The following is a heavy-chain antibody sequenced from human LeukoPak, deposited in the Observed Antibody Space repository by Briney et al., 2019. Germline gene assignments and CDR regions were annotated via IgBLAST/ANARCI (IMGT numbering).Heavy chain of an antibody. J-gene: IGHJ4*02. D-gene: IGHD3-9*01. CDR2: ISSSGSTI. V-gene: IGHV3-11*01. CDR1: GFTFSDYY. CDR3: ATTLKKNYDILTGYYTHSYFDY. Sequence: GGSLRLSCAASGFTFSDYYMSWIRQAPGKGLEWVSYISSSGSTIYYADSVKGRFTISRDNAKNSLYLQMNSLRAEDTAVYYCATTLKKNYDILTGYYTHSYFDYWGQGTLVTVSS.